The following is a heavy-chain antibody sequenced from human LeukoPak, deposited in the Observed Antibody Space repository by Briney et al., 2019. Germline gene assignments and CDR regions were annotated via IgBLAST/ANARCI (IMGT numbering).Heavy chain of an antibody. CDR1: GGSFSGYY. D-gene: IGHD2-15*01. CDR3: AGRSYCSGGSCYHDY. J-gene: IGHJ4*02. CDR2: INHSGST. V-gene: IGHV4-34*01. Sequence: SETLSLTCAVYGGSFSGYYWSWIRQPPGKGLEWIGEINHSGSTNYNPSLKSRVTISVDTSKNQFSLKLSSVTAADTAVYYCAGRSYCSGGSCYHDYWGQGTLVTASS.